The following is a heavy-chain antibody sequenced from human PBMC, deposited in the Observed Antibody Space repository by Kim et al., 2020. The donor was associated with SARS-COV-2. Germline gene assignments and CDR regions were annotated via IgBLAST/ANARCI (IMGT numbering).Heavy chain of an antibody. CDR2: IYPGDSDT. J-gene: IGHJ6*02. Sequence: GESLKISCKVSGYRFTNYWIGWVRQMPGKGLEWMGIIYPGDSDTRYSPSFQGQVTISADTSIATAYLQWSSLKASDTATYYCARRQGISYYGMDVWGQGTTVTVSS. CDR3: ARRQGISYYGMDV. V-gene: IGHV5-51*01. CDR1: GYRFTNYW.